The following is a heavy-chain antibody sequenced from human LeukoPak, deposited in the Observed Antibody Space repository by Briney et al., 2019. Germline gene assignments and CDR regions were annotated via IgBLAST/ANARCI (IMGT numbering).Heavy chain of an antibody. CDR3: ARGGGGSYYHLLDY. D-gene: IGHD1-26*01. CDR2: ITNSGSSG. CDR1: GFTFSSYE. V-gene: IGHV3-48*03. Sequence: GGSLRLSCEASGFTFSSYEMNWVRQAPGKGLEWVSYITNSGSSGFYADSVKGRFTISGDNAKNSLYLQMNSLRAEDTAVYYCARGGGGSYYHLLDYWGQGTLVTVSS. J-gene: IGHJ4*02.